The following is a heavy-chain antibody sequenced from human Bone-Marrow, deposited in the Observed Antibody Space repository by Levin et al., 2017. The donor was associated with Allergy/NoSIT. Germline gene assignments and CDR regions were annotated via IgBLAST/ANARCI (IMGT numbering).Heavy chain of an antibody. CDR1: GFTFSDYA. CDR2: ISYDGRNT. CDR3: ARDGVYQVVSGGSDY. D-gene: IGHD2-2*01. V-gene: IGHV3-30*04. J-gene: IGHJ4*02. Sequence: GGSLRLSCAASGFTFSDYAIHWVRQTPGKGLDWVAFISYDGRNTYFADSVKGRFTISRDNSKNTVYLQMDSLRADDTALYYCARDGVYQVVSGGSDYWGQGTLVAVSS.